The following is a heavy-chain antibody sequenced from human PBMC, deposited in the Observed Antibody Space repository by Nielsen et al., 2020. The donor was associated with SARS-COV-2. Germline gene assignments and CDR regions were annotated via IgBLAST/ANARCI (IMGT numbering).Heavy chain of an antibody. CDR1: GGSLTTTTYY. Sequence: SETLSLTCTVSGGSLTTTTYYWAWIRQSPGKGLEWIGSMYYRGNTYYNPSLKNRVAISADTSKNQFYLRLTFVTAADTAVYYCARHRRGGDFYYWGQGTLVIASS. CDR2: MYYRGNT. D-gene: IGHD4-17*01. V-gene: IGHV4-39*01. CDR3: ARHRRGGDFYY. J-gene: IGHJ4*02.